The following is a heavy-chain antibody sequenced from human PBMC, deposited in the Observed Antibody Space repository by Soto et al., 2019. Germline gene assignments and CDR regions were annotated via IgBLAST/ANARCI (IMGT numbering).Heavy chain of an antibody. CDR1: GFTFSSYW. J-gene: IGHJ6*02. Sequence: PGGSLRLSCAASGFTFSSYWMSWVCQAPGKGLEWVANIKQDGSEKYYVDSVKGRFTISRDNAKNSLYLQMNSLRAEDTAVYYCASQYYYGSGSYYNPLRYYGMDVWGQGTTVTVSS. D-gene: IGHD3-10*01. CDR3: ASQYYYGSGSYYNPLRYYGMDV. V-gene: IGHV3-7*01. CDR2: IKQDGSEK.